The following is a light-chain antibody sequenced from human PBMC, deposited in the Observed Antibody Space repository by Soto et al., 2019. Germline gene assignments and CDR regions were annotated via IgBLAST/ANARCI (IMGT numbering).Light chain of an antibody. V-gene: IGLV2-11*01. J-gene: IGLJ3*02. CDR3: CSYAGSYTWV. CDR1: SSDVGGYNY. Sequence: QSALTQPRSVSGSPGQSVTISCTGTSSDVGGYNYVSWYQQHPGKAPKLMIYDVSKRPSGVSDRFSGSKSCNTASLTISGLQAEDEADYYCCSYAGSYTWVFGGGTQLTVL. CDR2: DVS.